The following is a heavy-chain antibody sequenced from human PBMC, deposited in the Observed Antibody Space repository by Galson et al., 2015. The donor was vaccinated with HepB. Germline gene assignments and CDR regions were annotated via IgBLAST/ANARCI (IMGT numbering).Heavy chain of an antibody. CDR2: IYYSGST. V-gene: IGHV4-31*03. D-gene: IGHD2-2*02. J-gene: IGHJ3*02. CDR3: AREGRYCSSTSCYRDAFDI. CDR1: GGSISSGGYY. Sequence: TLSLTCTVSGGSISSGGYYWSWIRQHPGKGLEWIGYIYYSGSTYYNPSLKSRVTISVDTSKNQFSLKLSSVTAADTAVYYCAREGRYCSSTSCYRDAFDIWGQGTMVTVSS.